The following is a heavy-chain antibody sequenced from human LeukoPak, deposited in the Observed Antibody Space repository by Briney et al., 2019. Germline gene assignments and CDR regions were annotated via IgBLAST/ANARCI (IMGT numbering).Heavy chain of an antibody. CDR2: IYYSGTT. V-gene: IGHV4-31*03. CDR1: GGSISSGGYY. J-gene: IGHJ4*02. D-gene: IGHD7-27*01. Sequence: SETLSLTCTVSGGSISSGGYYCSWIRQLPGKGLEWIGYIYYSGTTSYNPSLKSRLTISLDTSENQFSLKLSSVTAADTAVYYCARGSTGDKSNNWGQGTLVTVSS. CDR3: ARGSTGDKSNN.